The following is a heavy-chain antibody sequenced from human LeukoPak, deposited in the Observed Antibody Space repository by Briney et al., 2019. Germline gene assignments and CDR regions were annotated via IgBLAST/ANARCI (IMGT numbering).Heavy chain of an antibody. D-gene: IGHD3-16*01. J-gene: IGHJ6*03. CDR3: ARDSRGGYYYYMDV. V-gene: IGHV3-7*01. CDR1: GFTVSSYR. CDR2: IKQDGSEK. Sequence: GGSLRLSCAASGFTVSSYRMSWVRQAPGKGLEWVANIKQDGSEKYYVDSVKGRFTISRDNAKNSLYLQMNSLRAEDTAVYYCARDSRGGYYYYMDVWGKGTTVTVSS.